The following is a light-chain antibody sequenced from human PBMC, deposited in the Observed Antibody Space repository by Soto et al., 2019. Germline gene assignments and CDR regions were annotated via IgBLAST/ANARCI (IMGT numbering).Light chain of an antibody. V-gene: IGLV2-8*01. CDR2: EVT. CDR1: SSDVGGYDY. CDR3: SSYTGGNPSYV. Sequence: QSVLTQPPSASGSPGQSVTISCTGTSSDVGGYDYVSWYQQHPGKAPKLMIYEVTIRPSGVSDRFSGSKSGNTASLTVSGLQDEDEADYYCSSYTGGNPSYVFGTGTKLTVL. J-gene: IGLJ1*01.